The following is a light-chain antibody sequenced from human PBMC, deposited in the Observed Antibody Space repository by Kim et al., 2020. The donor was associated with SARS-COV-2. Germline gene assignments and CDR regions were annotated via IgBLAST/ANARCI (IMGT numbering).Light chain of an antibody. Sequence: ASVGDRVTITCRASQTISNYLNWYQQKPGKAPKLLIYAASSLQSGVPSRFSGSRSGTDFTLTISSLQPGDFATYYCQQSYSTPWTFGQGTKVDIK. V-gene: IGKV1-39*01. CDR1: QTISNY. CDR2: AAS. J-gene: IGKJ1*01. CDR3: QQSYSTPWT.